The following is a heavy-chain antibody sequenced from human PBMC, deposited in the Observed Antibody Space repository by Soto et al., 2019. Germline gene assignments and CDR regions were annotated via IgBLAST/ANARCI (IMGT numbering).Heavy chain of an antibody. Sequence: EVQLVESGGGLVQPGGSLRLSCAASGFTFSSYWMHWVRQAPGKGLVWVSRINSDASSTSYADSVKGRFTISRDNAKNTLYLQMNSLRAEDTAVYYCAREGDSSSWYVNYYYYYGMDVWGQGTTVTVSS. CDR2: INSDASST. CDR3: AREGDSSSWYVNYYYYYGMDV. J-gene: IGHJ6*02. CDR1: GFTFSSYW. V-gene: IGHV3-74*01. D-gene: IGHD6-13*01.